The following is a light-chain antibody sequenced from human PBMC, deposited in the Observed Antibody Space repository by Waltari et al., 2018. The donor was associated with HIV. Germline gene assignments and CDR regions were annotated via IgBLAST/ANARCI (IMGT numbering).Light chain of an antibody. CDR3: LAWDTNLGGWV. CDR1: NNNVDHQG. CDR2: RNQ. Sequence: LTQPPSMSTVSGQPATVTCIGDNNNVDHQGAAWVQHSQAHPPNPLAHRNQNRPSWGSERFSACRAGDTTVLTISGLQAEDEADYCCLAWDTNLGGWVFGGGTHLTV. J-gene: IGLJ3*02. V-gene: IGLV10-54*04.